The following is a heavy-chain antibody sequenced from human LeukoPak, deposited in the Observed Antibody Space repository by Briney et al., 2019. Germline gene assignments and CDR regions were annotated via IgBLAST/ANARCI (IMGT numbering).Heavy chain of an antibody. V-gene: IGHV3-21*01. CDR3: ARDRAALARMGGMDV. CDR2: ISRGSSHI. Sequence: GGSLRLSCAASGFTFSSYDMSWVRQAPGKGLEWVSYISRGSSHIYYADSMKGRLTISRDNAESSLYLQMDSLRDEDTAIYYCARDRAALARMGGMDVWGQGTTVTVFS. D-gene: IGHD5-12*01. CDR1: GFTFSSYD. J-gene: IGHJ6*02.